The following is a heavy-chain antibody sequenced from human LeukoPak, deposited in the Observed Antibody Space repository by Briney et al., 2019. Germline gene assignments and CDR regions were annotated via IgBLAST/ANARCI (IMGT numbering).Heavy chain of an antibody. Sequence: SETLSLTCAVYGGSFSGYYWSWIRQPPGKGLEWIGEINHSGSTNYNPSLKSRVTISVDTSKNQFSLKLSSVTAADTAVYYCARLPLWFGGPGGPFDYWGQGTLVTVSS. CDR3: ARLPLWFGGPGGPFDY. CDR1: GGSFSGYY. CDR2: INHSGST. D-gene: IGHD3-10*01. V-gene: IGHV4-34*01. J-gene: IGHJ4*02.